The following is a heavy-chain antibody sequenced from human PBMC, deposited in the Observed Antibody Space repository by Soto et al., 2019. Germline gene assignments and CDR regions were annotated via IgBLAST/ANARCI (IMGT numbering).Heavy chain of an antibody. CDR2: ISGSGGNT. J-gene: IGHJ4*02. V-gene: IGHV3-23*01. CDR3: ANRNYYADGAYYYYYFDY. Sequence: GGSLRLSCAASGLTFSNYVMSWVRQAPGKGLEWVSGISGSGGNTYYAESVKGRFTISRDNSKNTVYLQMNSLRADDTAVYYCANRNYYADGAYYYYYFDYWGQGTPVTVSS. CDR1: GLTFSNYV. D-gene: IGHD3-22*01.